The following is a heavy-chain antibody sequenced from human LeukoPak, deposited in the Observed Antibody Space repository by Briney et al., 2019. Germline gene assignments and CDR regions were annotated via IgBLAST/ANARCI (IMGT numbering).Heavy chain of an antibody. D-gene: IGHD2-21*01. CDR1: GFTFTGYT. CDR2: ISSDGSSM. J-gene: IGHJ6*02. Sequence: QSGGSLRLSCAASGFTFTGYTMHWVRQAPGKGLEWVAVISSDGSSMYYADSVKGRFSTSRDNAKNTLYLQMTGLRAEDTGLYYCTRVVAGRAGLMDVWGRGTTVTVSS. V-gene: IGHV3-30-3*01. CDR3: TRVVAGRAGLMDV.